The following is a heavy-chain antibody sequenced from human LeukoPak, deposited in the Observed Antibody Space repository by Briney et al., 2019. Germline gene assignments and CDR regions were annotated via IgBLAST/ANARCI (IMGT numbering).Heavy chain of an antibody. D-gene: IGHD1-26*01. CDR3: ARHITLSGSYYQPFDY. CDR1: GYSFTSYW. Sequence: RGESLKISCKGSGYSFTSYWIGWVRQMPGKGLEWMGIIYPGDSDTRYSPSFQGQVTISADKSISTAYPQWSSLKASDTAMYYCARHITLSGSYYQPFDYWGQGTLVTVSS. CDR2: IYPGDSDT. V-gene: IGHV5-51*01. J-gene: IGHJ4*02.